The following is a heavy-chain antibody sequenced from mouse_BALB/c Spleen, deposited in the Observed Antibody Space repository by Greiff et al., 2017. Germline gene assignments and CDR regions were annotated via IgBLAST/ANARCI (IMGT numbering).Heavy chain of an antibody. CDR3: AREYTRAWFAY. Sequence: QVQLQQSGPGLVQPSQSLSITCTVSGFSLTSYGVHWVRQSPGKGLEWLGVIWSGGSTDYNAAFISRLSISKDNSKSQVFFKMNSLQANDTAIYYCAREYTRAWFAYWGQGTLVTVSA. D-gene: IGHD2-10*02. CDR1: GFSLTSYG. CDR2: IWSGGST. V-gene: IGHV2-2*02. J-gene: IGHJ3*01.